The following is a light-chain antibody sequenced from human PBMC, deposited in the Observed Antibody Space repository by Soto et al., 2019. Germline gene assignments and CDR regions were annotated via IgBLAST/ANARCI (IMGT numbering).Light chain of an antibody. Sequence: NFMLTQPHSVSESPGKTVIISCTGSSGNIDDYYVQWYQQRPGRAPTTVIYVDNQRPSGVPDRFSGSIDSSSNSASLTISGLQTEDEADYYCQSYDTANRVVFGGGTKLTVL. CDR2: VDN. CDR3: QSYDTANRVV. V-gene: IGLV6-57*02. J-gene: IGLJ2*01. CDR1: SGNIDDYY.